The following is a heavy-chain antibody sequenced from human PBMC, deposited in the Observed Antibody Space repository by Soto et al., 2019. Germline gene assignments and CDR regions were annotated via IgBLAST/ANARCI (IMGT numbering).Heavy chain of an antibody. Sequence: SETLSLTCTVSGGSISGYYWSWIRQPPGKGLEWIGYMYNTGSTVYNPSFKSRVTISVDKSKNQFSLKLSSVTAADTAVYYCARVRGAKGGTYWGQGTLVTVSS. J-gene: IGHJ4*02. CDR3: ARVRGAKGGTY. D-gene: IGHD3-10*01. CDR2: MYNTGST. V-gene: IGHV4-59*12. CDR1: GGSISGYY.